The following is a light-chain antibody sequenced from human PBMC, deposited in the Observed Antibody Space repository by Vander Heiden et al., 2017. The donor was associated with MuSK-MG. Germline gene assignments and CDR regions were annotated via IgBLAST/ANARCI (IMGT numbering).Light chain of an antibody. CDR1: SSDVGTYDF. CDR2: DVH. J-gene: IGLJ2*01. CDR3: SSYTTSGTVV. Sequence: QSALTQPASVSGSPGQSITISCTGTSSDVGTYDFVSWYQQQPDKAPQLIVFDVHDRPSGVSDRFSGSKSGYTASLTISGLQAEDEAHYFCSSYTTSGTVVFGGGTKLTVL. V-gene: IGLV2-14*03.